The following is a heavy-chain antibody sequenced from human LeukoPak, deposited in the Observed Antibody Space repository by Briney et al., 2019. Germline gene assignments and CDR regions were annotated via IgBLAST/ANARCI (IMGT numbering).Heavy chain of an antibody. Sequence: GSLRLSCTTSGFTFSSYAMTWACQAPGKGLEWVSVISGSGDSTYHADSVKGRFTISRDNSKDTLYLQMNSLSAEDTAVYYCAKAITSSAYSSAKYWGQGTLVTVSS. V-gene: IGHV3-23*01. CDR3: AKAITSSAYSSAKY. D-gene: IGHD6-25*01. J-gene: IGHJ4*02. CDR2: ISGSGDST. CDR1: GFTFSSYA.